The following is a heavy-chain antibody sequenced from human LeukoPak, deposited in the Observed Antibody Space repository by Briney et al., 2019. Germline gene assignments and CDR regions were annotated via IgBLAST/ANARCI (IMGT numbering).Heavy chain of an antibody. D-gene: IGHD1-26*01. J-gene: IGHJ3*02. CDR1: GFTFSSYS. V-gene: IGHV3-48*02. CDR2: IGWSSNI. CDR3: ARDSAYAFDI. Sequence: GGSLRLSCAVSGFTFSSYSMNWVRQAPGKGMECVSYIGWSSNIYYEDSVKGRFTISRDNAKNSLYLQMNSLRDEDTALYYCARDSAYAFDIWGQGTKVTVSS.